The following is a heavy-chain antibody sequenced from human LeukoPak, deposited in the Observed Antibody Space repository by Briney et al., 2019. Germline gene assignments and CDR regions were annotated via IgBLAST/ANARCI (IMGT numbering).Heavy chain of an antibody. J-gene: IGHJ4*02. Sequence: SETLSLTCTVSGGSISSHYWSWIRQPPGKGLEWIGYIYYSGSTNYNPSLKSRVTISVDTSKNQFSLKLSSVTAADTAVFYCARGSGILVGAMEIDYWGQGTLVTVSS. CDR3: ARGSGILVGAMEIDY. D-gene: IGHD1-26*01. CDR2: IYYSGST. CDR1: GGSISSHY. V-gene: IGHV4-59*11.